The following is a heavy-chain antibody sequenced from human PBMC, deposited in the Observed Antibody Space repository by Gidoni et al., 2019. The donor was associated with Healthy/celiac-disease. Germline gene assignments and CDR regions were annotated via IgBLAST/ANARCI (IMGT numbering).Heavy chain of an antibody. D-gene: IGHD2-2*01. CDR2: ISSSSSYT. V-gene: IGHV3-11*06. J-gene: IGHJ6*02. Sequence: QVQLVESGGGLVKPGGSLRLSCAASGFTFSDYYMSWIRQAPGKGLEWVSYISSSSSYTNYADSVKGRFTISRDNAKNSLYLQMNSLRAEDTAVYYCARVGVVVPAYGMDVWGQGTTVTVSS. CDR3: ARVGVVVPAYGMDV. CDR1: GFTFSDYY.